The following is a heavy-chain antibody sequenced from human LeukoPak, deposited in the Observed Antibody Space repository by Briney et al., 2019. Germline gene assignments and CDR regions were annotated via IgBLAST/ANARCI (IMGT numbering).Heavy chain of an antibody. CDR1: GGSISSGDYY. CDR2: IYYSGST. CDR3: ARANGDYYGSGSYYKNPPYYYYGMDV. Sequence: PSETLSLICTVSGGSISSGDYYWSWIRQPPGKGLEWIGYIYYSGSTYYNPSLKSRVTISVDTSKNQFSLKLSSVTAADTAVYHCARANGDYYGSGSYYKNPPYYYYGMDVWGQGTTVTVSS. J-gene: IGHJ6*02. V-gene: IGHV4-30-4*01. D-gene: IGHD3-10*01.